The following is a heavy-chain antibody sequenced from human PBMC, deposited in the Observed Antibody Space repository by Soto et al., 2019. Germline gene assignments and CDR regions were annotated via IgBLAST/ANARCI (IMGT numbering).Heavy chain of an antibody. D-gene: IGHD6-13*01. V-gene: IGHV3-21*01. J-gene: IGHJ4*02. Sequence: EVQLVESGGGLVKPGGSLRLSCAASGFTFSSYSMNWVRQAPGKGLEWVSSISSSSSYIYYADSVKGRFTISRDNAKNSLYLHMNSLRAEDTAVYYCARDIAAAGLFDYWGQGTLVTVSS. CDR2: ISSSSSYI. CDR3: ARDIAAAGLFDY. CDR1: GFTFSSYS.